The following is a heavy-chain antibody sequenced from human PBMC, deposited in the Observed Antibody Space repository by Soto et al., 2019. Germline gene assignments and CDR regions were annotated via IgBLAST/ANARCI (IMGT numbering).Heavy chain of an antibody. J-gene: IGHJ6*02. V-gene: IGHV4-34*01. Sequence: QVQLQQWGAGLLKPSETLSLTCAVYGGSFSGYYWSWIRQPPGKGLEWIGEINHSGSTNYNPSLKSRVTISVDPSMNKFSLKLSSVTAADTAVYYGAGIMATAAGNYYYYDMDVWSQGTTVTVSS. CDR3: AGIMATAAGNYYYYDMDV. CDR2: INHSGST. CDR1: GGSFSGYY. D-gene: IGHD6-13*01.